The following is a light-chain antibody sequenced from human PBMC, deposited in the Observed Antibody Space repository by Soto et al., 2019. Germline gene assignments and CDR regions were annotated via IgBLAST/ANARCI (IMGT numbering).Light chain of an antibody. CDR1: STDFFTYNR. J-gene: IGLJ1*01. V-gene: IGLV2-18*01. Sequence: QSSLSQPPSVSGSPGQSVTISCTGTSTDFFTYNRVSWYQQPPGTAPKLIVYEDSNRPSGVPDRFSGSKSGNTASLTISGIQAADEADYYCSLYTREXTYVCGSGTKV. CDR3: SLYTREXTYV. CDR2: EDS.